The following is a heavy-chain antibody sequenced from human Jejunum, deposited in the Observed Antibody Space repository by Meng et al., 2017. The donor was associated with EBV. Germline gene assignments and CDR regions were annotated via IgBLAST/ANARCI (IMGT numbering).Heavy chain of an antibody. Sequence: QVQVVHAGAEGKKPGASVKVSCKASAYTFAGYYMPWVRQAPGQGLEWMGRINPNSGGANYAQKFQGRVTMTRDTSISTAYMELSRLRSDDTAVYYCAREGLVGDLRYFDLWGRGTLVTVSS. J-gene: IGHJ2*01. CDR3: AREGLVGDLRYFDL. D-gene: IGHD3-16*01. V-gene: IGHV1-2*06. CDR1: AYTFAGYY. CDR2: INPNSGGA.